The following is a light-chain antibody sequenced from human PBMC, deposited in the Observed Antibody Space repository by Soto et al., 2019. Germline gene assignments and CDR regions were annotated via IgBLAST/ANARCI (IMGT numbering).Light chain of an antibody. V-gene: IGKV3-11*01. CDR2: DAS. CDR1: QSVSTF. Sequence: EIVLTQSPATLSLSPGERATLSCRASQSVSTFLAWYQQKPGQAPRLLISDASNRATGIPARFSGSGSGTDLTLTISSLEPEDFAVYYCQQRSNWPRGTFGQGTKLELK. J-gene: IGKJ2*02. CDR3: QQRSNWPRGT.